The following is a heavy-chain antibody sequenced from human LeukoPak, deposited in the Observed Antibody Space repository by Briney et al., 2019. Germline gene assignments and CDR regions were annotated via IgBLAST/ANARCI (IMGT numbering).Heavy chain of an antibody. V-gene: IGHV4-31*03. Sequence: PSETLSLTCTGSAGSISSGGYYWSWIRQHPGKGLEWIGYIYYSGSTYYNPSLKSRVTISVDTSKNQFSLKLSSVTAADTAVYYCARSKTHVAPGAFDIWGQGTMVTVSS. CDR1: AGSISSGGYY. CDR2: IYYSGST. CDR3: ARSKTHVAPGAFDI. D-gene: IGHD2-21*01. J-gene: IGHJ3*02.